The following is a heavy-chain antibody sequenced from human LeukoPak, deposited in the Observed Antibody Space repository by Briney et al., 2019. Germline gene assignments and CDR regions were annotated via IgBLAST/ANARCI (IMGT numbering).Heavy chain of an antibody. CDR1: GFTFNNYW. CDR3: AREDGSGSYRWFDP. CDR2: IRTDGLET. V-gene: IGHV3-74*01. D-gene: IGHD3-10*01. Sequence: PGGSLRLSCEASGFTFNNYWMHWVRQAPGKGLVWVSRIRTDGLETSYADSVKGRFTVSRDNAKNTLYLQMNSLRAEDTAVYYCAREDGSGSYRWFDPWGQGTLVTVSS. J-gene: IGHJ5*02.